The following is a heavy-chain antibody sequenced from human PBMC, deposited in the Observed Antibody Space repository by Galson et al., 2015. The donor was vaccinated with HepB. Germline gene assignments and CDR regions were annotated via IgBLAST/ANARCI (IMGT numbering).Heavy chain of an antibody. Sequence: SLRLSCAASGFTFTTYAMNWVRQAPGKGLEWVSGFSDSGDGGATTYYTDSVKGRFTISRDKSKNTLYLQMNSLRVEDTAVYYCAKGEDGGTYYRHFDYWGQGTLVTVSS. CDR1: GFTFTTYA. V-gene: IGHV3-23*01. D-gene: IGHD1-26*01. CDR2: FSDSGDGGATT. CDR3: AKGEDGGTYYRHFDY. J-gene: IGHJ4*02.